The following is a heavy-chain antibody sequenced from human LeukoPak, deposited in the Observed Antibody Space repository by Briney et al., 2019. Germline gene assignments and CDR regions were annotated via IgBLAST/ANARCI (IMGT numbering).Heavy chain of an antibody. CDR3: TRNED. V-gene: IGHV3-7*01. CDR2: IKQDGSDK. Sequence: GGSLRLSCEASGVTSTDSWMGWVRQAPGKGLEWVTNIKQDGSDKNYVDSVKGRFTISRDNAKNSLYLQMNSLTAEDTAVYYCTRNEDWGQGTLVTVSS. CDR1: GVTSTDSW. J-gene: IGHJ4*02.